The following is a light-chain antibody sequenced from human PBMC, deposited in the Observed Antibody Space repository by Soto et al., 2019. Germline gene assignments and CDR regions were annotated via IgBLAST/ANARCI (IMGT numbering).Light chain of an antibody. CDR2: GAS. CDR1: QSVSSN. J-gene: IGKJ2*01. Sequence: EIEMTQSPATLSVSPGERATLFCRASQSVSSNLAWYQQKPGQAPRLLIYGASTRATGIPARFSGSGSGTEFTHTISSLQSEDFAVYYCQQYNNWPPYTFGQGTKLEIK. V-gene: IGKV3-15*01. CDR3: QQYNNWPPYT.